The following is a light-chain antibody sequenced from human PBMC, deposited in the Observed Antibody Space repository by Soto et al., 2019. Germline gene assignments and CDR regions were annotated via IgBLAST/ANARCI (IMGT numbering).Light chain of an antibody. CDR2: KAS. V-gene: IGKV1-5*03. Sequence: DIKITQSPSTLSGSVGDRVTISCRASQTISSWLAWYQQKPGKAPKLLIYKASTLKSGVPSRFSGSGSGTKLTLTISSLQPDDFANYYCQQYNSYSPWTFGQGTKVDIK. CDR1: QTISSW. J-gene: IGKJ1*01. CDR3: QQYNSYSPWT.